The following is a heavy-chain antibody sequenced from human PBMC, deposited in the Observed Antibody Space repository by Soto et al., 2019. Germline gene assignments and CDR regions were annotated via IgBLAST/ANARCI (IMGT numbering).Heavy chain of an antibody. CDR1: GFTFSNAW. Sequence: GGSLRLSCAASGFTFSNAWMSWVRQAPGKGLEWVGRIKSKTDGGTTDYAAPVKGRFTISRDDSKNTLYLQMNSLKTEDTAVYYCTTSFSYNWNYYYYYMDVWGKGTTVTVSS. CDR3: TTSFSYNWNYYYYYMDV. CDR2: IKSKTDGGTT. J-gene: IGHJ6*03. V-gene: IGHV3-15*01. D-gene: IGHD1-20*01.